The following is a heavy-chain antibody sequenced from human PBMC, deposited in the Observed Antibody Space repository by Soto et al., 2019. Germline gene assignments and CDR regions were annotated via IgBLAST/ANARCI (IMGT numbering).Heavy chain of an antibody. CDR1: GFTFSSYA. CDR3: ARVRDSSGYSAFDI. V-gene: IGHV3-30-3*01. CDR2: ISYDGSNK. D-gene: IGHD3-22*01. Sequence: GGSLRLSCAASGFTFSSYAMHWVRQAPDKGLEWVAVISYDGSNKYYAESVKGRFTISRDNSKNTLYLQMNSLRAEDTVVYYCARVRDSSGYSAFDIWGQGIMVTVSS. J-gene: IGHJ3*02.